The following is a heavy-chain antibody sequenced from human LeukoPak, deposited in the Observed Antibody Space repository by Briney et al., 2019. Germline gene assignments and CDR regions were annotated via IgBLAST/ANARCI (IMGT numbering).Heavy chain of an antibody. V-gene: IGHV1-46*01. CDR2: INPSGGST. Sequence: GGSLRLSCAASGFTFSSYAMNWVRQAPGQGLEWMGIINPSGGSTSYAQKFQGRVTMTRDTSTSTVYMELSSLRSEDTAVYYCVYDSSGLRALRFDYWGQGTLVTVSS. CDR1: GFTFSSYA. J-gene: IGHJ4*02. D-gene: IGHD3-22*01. CDR3: VYDSSGLRALRFDY.